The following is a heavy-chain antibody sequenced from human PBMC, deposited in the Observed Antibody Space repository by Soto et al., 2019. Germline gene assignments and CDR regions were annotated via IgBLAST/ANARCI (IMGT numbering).Heavy chain of an antibody. CDR2: IYWDDDK. CDR1: GFSLITRGVG. CDR3: AHIVITFGGVVADDAFDV. D-gene: IGHD3-16*02. V-gene: IGHV2-5*02. Sequence: SGPTLVNPTETLTLTCTFSGFSLITRGVGVGWIRQPPGKALEWLAVIYWDDDKRYSPSLKTRLVLTKDTPKNQVLLTMTNMYSVDTATYFCAHIVITFGGVVADDAFDVWGQGTMVTVSS. J-gene: IGHJ3*01.